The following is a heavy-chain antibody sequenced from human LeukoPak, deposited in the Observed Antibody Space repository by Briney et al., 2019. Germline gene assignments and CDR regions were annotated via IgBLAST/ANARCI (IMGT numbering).Heavy chain of an antibody. CDR1: GFTFSSYA. Sequence: PGGSLRLSCAASGFTFSSYAMHWVRQAPGKGLEWVAVISYDGSNKYYADSVKGRFTISRDNSKNTLYLQMNSLRAEDTAVYYCARGIGYYYYMDVWGKGTTVTVSS. CDR3: ARGIGYYYYMDV. CDR2: ISYDGSNK. J-gene: IGHJ6*03. D-gene: IGHD2-15*01. V-gene: IGHV3-30*04.